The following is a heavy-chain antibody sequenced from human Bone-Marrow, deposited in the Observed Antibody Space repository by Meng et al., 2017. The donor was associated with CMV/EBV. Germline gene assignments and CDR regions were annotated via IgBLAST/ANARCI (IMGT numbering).Heavy chain of an antibody. V-gene: IGHV1-18*01. CDR3: ARGGEYCSGGSCQNYYYYGMDV. J-gene: IGHJ6*02. Sequence: ASVKVSCKASGYTFTSYAMHWVRQAPGQGLEWMGWISAYNGNTNYAQKLQGRVTMTTDTSTSTAYMELRSLRSDDTAVYYCARGGEYCSGGSCQNYYYYGMDVWGQGTTVTVSS. CDR1: GYTFTSYA. CDR2: ISAYNGNT. D-gene: IGHD2-15*01.